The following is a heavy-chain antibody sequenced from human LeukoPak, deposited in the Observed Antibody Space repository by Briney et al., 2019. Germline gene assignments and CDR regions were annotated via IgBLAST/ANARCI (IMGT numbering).Heavy chain of an antibody. CDR2: IYYSGST. J-gene: IGHJ5*02. CDR1: GGSISSSSYY. D-gene: IGHD6-13*01. CDR3: ARISVGAAGNNWLDP. Sequence: PSETLSLTCTVSGGSISSSSYYWGWTRQPPGKGLEWIGSIYYSGSTYYNPSLKSRVTISVDTSKNQFSLKLSSVTAADTAVYYCARISVGAAGNNWLDPWGQGTLVTVSS. V-gene: IGHV4-39*01.